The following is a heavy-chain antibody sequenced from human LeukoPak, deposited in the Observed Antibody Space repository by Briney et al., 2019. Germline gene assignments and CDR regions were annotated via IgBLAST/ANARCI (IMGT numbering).Heavy chain of an antibody. D-gene: IGHD1-26*01. V-gene: IGHV4-39*07. CDR2: IYYTGST. CDR1: GGSIDSTNYY. Sequence: SETLSLTCSVSGGSIDSTNYYWDRIRQPPGKRLEWIATIYYTGSTYYNPSLKSRVTISVDTSKNQFSLKLSSVTAADTAVYYCARERREQLLPPYTRLVTYFDYWGQGTLVTVSS. CDR3: ARERREQLLPPYTRLVTYFDY. J-gene: IGHJ4*02.